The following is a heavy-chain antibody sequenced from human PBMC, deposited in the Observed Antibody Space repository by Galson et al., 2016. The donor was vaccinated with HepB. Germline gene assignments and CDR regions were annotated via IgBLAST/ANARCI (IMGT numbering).Heavy chain of an antibody. CDR3: ARGNVVLPAGVAYYYYGMDV. J-gene: IGHJ6*02. D-gene: IGHD2-2*01. CDR2: IIPTFGTA. V-gene: IGHV1-69*13. CDR1: GGTFSSYP. Sequence: SVKVSCKASGGTFSSYPISWVRQAPGQGLEWMGGIIPTFGTATYAQKFQGRVTITADESPSTTYMQLSSLRSDDTAVYYCARGNVVLPAGVAYYYYGMDVWGQGTTVTVSS.